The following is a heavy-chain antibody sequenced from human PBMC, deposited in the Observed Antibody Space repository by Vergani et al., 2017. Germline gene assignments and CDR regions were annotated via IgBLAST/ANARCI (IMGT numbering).Heavy chain of an antibody. J-gene: IGHJ5*02. D-gene: IGHD2-21*01. V-gene: IGHV4-34*01. CDR3: ARGWVVIATALCNWFDP. CDR2: INHSGST. Sequence: QVQLQQWGAGLLKPSETLSLTCAVYGGSFSGYYWSWTRQPPGKGLEWIGEINHSGSTNYNPSLKSRVTISVDTSKNQFSLKLSSVTAADTAVYYCARGWVVIATALCNWFDPWGQGTLVTVSS. CDR1: GGSFSGYY.